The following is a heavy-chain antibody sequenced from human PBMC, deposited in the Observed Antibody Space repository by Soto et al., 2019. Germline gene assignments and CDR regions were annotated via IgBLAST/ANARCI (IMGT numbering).Heavy chain of an antibody. V-gene: IGHV3-7*01. CDR3: ARDKGAAMARLYYYYGMDV. D-gene: IGHD5-18*01. Sequence: GGSLRLSCAASGFTFSSYWMSWVRQAPGKGLEWVANIKQDGSEKYYVDSVKGRFTISRDNAKNSLYLQMNSLRAEDTAVYYCARDKGAAMARLYYYYGMDVWGQGTTVTVSS. J-gene: IGHJ6*02. CDR1: GFTFSSYW. CDR2: IKQDGSEK.